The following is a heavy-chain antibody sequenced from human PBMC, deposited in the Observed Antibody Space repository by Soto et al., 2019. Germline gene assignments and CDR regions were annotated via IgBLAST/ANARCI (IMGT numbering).Heavy chain of an antibody. CDR1: GYTFTGYY. CDR3: ARIHGGSTSCPDY. V-gene: IGHV1-2*04. Sequence: QVQLVQSGAEVKKPGASVKVSCKASGYTFTGYYMHWVRQAPGPGLEWMGWINPNSGCTNYAQKFQGWVTKTRDTSISTAYMELSRLRSDDTAVYYCARIHGGSTSCPDYWGQGTLVTVSS. D-gene: IGHD2-2*01. J-gene: IGHJ4*02. CDR2: INPNSGCT.